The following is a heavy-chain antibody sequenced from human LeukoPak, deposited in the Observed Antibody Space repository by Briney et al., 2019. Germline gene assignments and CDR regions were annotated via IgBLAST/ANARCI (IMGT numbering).Heavy chain of an antibody. CDR2: IKSKSDGGTT. J-gene: IGHJ4*02. V-gene: IGHV3-15*01. CDR1: GITFSNAW. D-gene: IGHD3-10*01. Sequence: PGGSLRLSCAVSGITFSNAWMSWVRQAPGKELEWVGRIKSKSDGGTTDYAAPVRGRFTISRADSQNTLCLQMNSLRTEDTALYYCATDQLLLLFGEGRSFDYWGQGTLVTVSS. CDR3: ATDQLLLLFGEGRSFDY.